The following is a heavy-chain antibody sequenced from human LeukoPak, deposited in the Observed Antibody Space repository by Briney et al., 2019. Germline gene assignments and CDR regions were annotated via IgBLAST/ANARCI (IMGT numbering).Heavy chain of an antibody. D-gene: IGHD6-19*01. CDR1: GFTFSSYA. J-gene: IGHJ5*02. Sequence: GRSLRLSRAASGFTFSSYAMHWVRQAPGKGLEWVAVISYDGSNKYYADSVKGRFTISRDNSKNTLYLQMNSLRAEDTAVYYCASEIAVAGTGDNWFDPWGQGTLVTVSS. CDR3: ASEIAVAGTGDNWFDP. V-gene: IGHV3-30*01. CDR2: ISYDGSNK.